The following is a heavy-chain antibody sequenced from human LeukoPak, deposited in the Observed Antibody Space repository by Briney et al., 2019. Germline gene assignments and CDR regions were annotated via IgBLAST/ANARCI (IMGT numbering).Heavy chain of an antibody. J-gene: IGHJ6*02. Sequence: PSQTLSLTCTVSGGSISSYYWSWIRQPPGKGLEWIGYIYCSGSTNYNPSLKSRVTISVDTSKNQFSLKLSSVTAADTAVYYCARGGREASGLFYYYYGLDVWGQGTTVTVSS. D-gene: IGHD6-19*01. V-gene: IGHV4-59*01. CDR2: IYCSGST. CDR3: ARGGREASGLFYYYYGLDV. CDR1: GGSISSYY.